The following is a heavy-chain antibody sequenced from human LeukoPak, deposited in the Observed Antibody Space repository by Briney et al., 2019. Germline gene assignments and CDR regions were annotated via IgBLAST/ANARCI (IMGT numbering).Heavy chain of an antibody. J-gene: IGHJ4*02. CDR2: IRSNAYGGTT. Sequence: PGRSLRLSCTASGFTFGDYAMSWFRQAPGKGLEWVGFIRSNAYGGTTEYAASVKGRFTISRDDSKSIAYLQMNSLKTEDTAVYYCTRALYYYDSSGYLDDYWGQGTLVTVSS. V-gene: IGHV3-49*03. CDR1: GFTFGDYA. D-gene: IGHD3-22*01. CDR3: TRALYYYDSSGYLDDY.